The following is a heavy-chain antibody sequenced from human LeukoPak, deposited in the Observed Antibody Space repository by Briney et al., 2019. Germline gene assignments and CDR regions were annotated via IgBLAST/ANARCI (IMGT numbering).Heavy chain of an antibody. CDR2: ISGDGGST. CDR3: AKDRPYSSGWYDAFDI. Sequence: GGSLRLSCAASGFSFSSYAMHWVRQAPGKGLEWVSLISGDGGSTYYADSVKGRFTISRDNSKNSLYLQMNSLRTEDTALYYCAKDRPYSSGWYDAFDIWGQGTMVTVSA. D-gene: IGHD6-19*01. CDR1: GFSFSSYA. J-gene: IGHJ3*02. V-gene: IGHV3-43*02.